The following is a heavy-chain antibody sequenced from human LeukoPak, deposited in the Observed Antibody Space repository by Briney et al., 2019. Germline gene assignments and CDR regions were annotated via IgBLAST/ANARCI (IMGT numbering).Heavy chain of an antibody. D-gene: IGHD3-16*02. CDR1: GYTLTELS. CDR2: FDPEDGET. J-gene: IGHJ4*02. Sequence: GASVKVSCKVSGYTLTELSMHCVRQAPGKGLEWMGGFDPEDGETIYAQKFQGRVTMTEDTSTDTAYMELSSLRSEDTAVYYCATGRHYDYVWGSYRPLFDYWGQGTLVTVSS. CDR3: ATGRHYDYVWGSYRPLFDY. V-gene: IGHV1-24*01.